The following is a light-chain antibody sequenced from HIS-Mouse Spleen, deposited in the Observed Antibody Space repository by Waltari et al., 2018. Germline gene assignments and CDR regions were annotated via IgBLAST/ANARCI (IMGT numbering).Light chain of an antibody. CDR2: KER. CDR3: QSADSSGTYVV. V-gene: IGLV3-25*03. CDR1: ALPKQY. Sequence: SYELTQPPSVSVSPGQTARITCSGDALPKQYAYWYQQKPGQAPVLVLHKERERPSGIPGRLSGSSSGTTVTLTISGVQAEDEADYYCQSADSSGTYVVFGGGTKLTVL. J-gene: IGLJ2*01.